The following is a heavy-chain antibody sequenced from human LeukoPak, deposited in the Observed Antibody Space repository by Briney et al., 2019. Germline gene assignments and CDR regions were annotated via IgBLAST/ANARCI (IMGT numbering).Heavy chain of an antibody. CDR1: GFTFSNYW. D-gene: IGHD1-26*01. V-gene: IGHV3-74*01. Sequence: GVSLRLSCAATGFTFSNYWMHWVRQAPGKGLVWVSRINSDGSSIRYADSVKGRFTISRDNAKNTLYLQLDSLRVEDTAVYSCARDFRSNTLFQHWGQGTLVTVFS. CDR2: INSDGSSI. CDR3: ARDFRSNTLFQH. J-gene: IGHJ1*01.